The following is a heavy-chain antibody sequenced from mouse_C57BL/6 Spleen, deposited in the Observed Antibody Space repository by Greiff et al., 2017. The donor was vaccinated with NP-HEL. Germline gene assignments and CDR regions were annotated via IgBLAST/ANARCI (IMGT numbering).Heavy chain of an antibody. CDR1: GYTFTSYW. D-gene: IGHD1-3*01. CDR3: AREGVGYYFDY. Sequence: QVQLQQPGAELVRPGSSVKLSCKASGYTFTSYWMHWVKQRPIQGLEWIGNIDPSDSETHYNQKFKDKATLTVDKSSSTAYMQLSSLTSEDSAVYYCAREGVGYYFDYWGQGTTLTVSS. J-gene: IGHJ2*01. V-gene: IGHV1-52*01. CDR2: IDPSDSET.